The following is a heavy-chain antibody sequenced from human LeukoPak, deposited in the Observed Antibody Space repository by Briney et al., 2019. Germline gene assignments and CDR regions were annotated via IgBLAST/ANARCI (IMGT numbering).Heavy chain of an antibody. D-gene: IGHD3-22*01. Sequence: ASVKVSCKASGYTFTSYDINWVRQATGQGLEWMGWMNPNSGNTGYAQKFQGRVTMTRNTSITTAYMELSSLRSEDTAVYYFARGRSSGYYPENWGQGTLVTVSS. CDR1: GYTFTSYD. J-gene: IGHJ4*02. CDR2: MNPNSGNT. CDR3: ARGRSSGYYPEN. V-gene: IGHV1-8*01.